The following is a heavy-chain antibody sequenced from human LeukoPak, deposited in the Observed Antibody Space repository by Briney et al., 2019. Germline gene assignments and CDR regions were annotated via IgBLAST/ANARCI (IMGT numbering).Heavy chain of an antibody. CDR3: ARDGGESYYFDY. CDR1: GFTFSSYE. D-gene: IGHD3-16*01. Sequence: TGGSLRLSCAASGFTFSSYEMNWVRQAPGKGLEWVSYISSSGSTIYYADSVKGRFNISRDNAKNSLYLQMNSLRAEDTAVYYCARDGGESYYFDYWGQGTLVTVSS. CDR2: ISSSGSTI. J-gene: IGHJ4*02. V-gene: IGHV3-48*03.